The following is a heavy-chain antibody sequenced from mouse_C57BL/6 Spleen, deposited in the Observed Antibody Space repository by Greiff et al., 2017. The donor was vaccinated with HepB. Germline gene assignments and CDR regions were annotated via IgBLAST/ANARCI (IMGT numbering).Heavy chain of an antibody. CDR1: GFTFSSYA. J-gene: IGHJ2*01. CDR3: ARDAYAHDY. Sequence: EVMLVESGGGLVKPGGSLKLSCAASGFTFSSYAMSWVRQTPEKRLEWVATISDGGSYTYYPDNVKGRFTISRDNAKNNLYLQMSHLKSEDTAMYYCARDAYAHDYWGQGTTLTVSS. V-gene: IGHV5-4*01. CDR2: ISDGGSYT. D-gene: IGHD2-10*02.